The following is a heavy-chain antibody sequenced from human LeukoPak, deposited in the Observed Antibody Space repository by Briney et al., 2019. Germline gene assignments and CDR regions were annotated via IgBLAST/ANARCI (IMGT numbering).Heavy chain of an antibody. CDR1: GFTLSSYS. CDR3: ARSKWDTSGWYYFDY. V-gene: IGHV3-48*01. J-gene: IGHJ4*02. CDR2: ISSSSSTI. Sequence: PGGSLRLSCAASGFTLSSYSMNWVHQAPGKGLEWVSYISSSSSTIYYADSVKGRFTISRDNAKNSLYLQMNSLRAEDTAVYYGARSKWDTSGWYYFDYWGQGTLVTVSS. D-gene: IGHD6-19*01.